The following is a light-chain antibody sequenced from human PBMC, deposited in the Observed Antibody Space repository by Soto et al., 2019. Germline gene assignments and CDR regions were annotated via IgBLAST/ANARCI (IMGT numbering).Light chain of an antibody. CDR1: QTVSGNY. V-gene: IGKV3-20*01. CDR2: GSS. Sequence: EIVLTQSPGILSLSPGERATLSCRASQTVSGNYLAWYQQKPGQSPRLLIYGSSDRATGIPDRFSGSGSGTDFTLTINRVEPEEFEVYYCQQYGSSPPYTFVKGTTLEI. J-gene: IGKJ2*01. CDR3: QQYGSSPPYT.